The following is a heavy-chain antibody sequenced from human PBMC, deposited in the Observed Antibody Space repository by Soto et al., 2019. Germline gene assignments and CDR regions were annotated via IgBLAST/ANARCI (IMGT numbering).Heavy chain of an antibody. J-gene: IGHJ6*03. D-gene: IGHD6-19*01. Sequence: GGSLRLSCAASGFTFSSYSMNWVRQAPGKGLEWVSYISSSSSTIYYADSVKGRLTISRDNAKNSLYLQMNSLRAEDTAVYYCARLYHVAGTDGYYYYYYMDVWGKGTTVTVSS. CDR3: ARLYHVAGTDGYYYYYYMDV. CDR1: GFTFSSYS. CDR2: ISSSSSTI. V-gene: IGHV3-48*01.